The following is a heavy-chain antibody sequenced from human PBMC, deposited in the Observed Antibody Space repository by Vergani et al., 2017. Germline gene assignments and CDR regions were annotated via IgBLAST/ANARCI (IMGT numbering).Heavy chain of an antibody. D-gene: IGHD4-23*01. Sequence: QVQLQESGPGLVKPSQTLSLTCTVSGASINNDFYYWHWIRPPAGKGLEWIGRIYVSGITDYNSSLQSRVSMSVDTSKNQFSLTLTSVTAADTAVYYCARDNKQLRQRAFDLWCQGTMVTVSS. CDR3: ARDNKQLRQRAFDL. V-gene: IGHV4-61*02. CDR1: GASINNDFYY. CDR2: IYVSGIT. J-gene: IGHJ3*01.